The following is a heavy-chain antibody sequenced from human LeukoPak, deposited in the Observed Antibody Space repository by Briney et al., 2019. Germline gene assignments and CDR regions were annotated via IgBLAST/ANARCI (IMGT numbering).Heavy chain of an antibody. CDR3: ARSGEDAFDF. CDR1: GGSVCSGSYH. D-gene: IGHD2-21*01. V-gene: IGHV4-61*01. CDR2: IFYSGST. Sequence: PGTPSHTCTVSGGSVCSGSYHWSWTRQPPGKGLEWLGYIFYSGSTNYNPSLKSRVTISIDTSKNQFSLKLSSVTAADTAVYYCARSGEDAFDFWGQGTMVTVSS. J-gene: IGHJ3*01.